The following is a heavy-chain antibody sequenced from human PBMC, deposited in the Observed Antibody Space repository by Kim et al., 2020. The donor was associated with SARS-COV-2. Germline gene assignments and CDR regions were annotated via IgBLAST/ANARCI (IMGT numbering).Heavy chain of an antibody. CDR3: TRDRHTWGLDYYVLDI. Sequence: DAVRSRFTISRDNAKNTLYLEMNSLRVEDTGLYYCTRDRHTWGLDYYVLDIWGQGTTVTVSS. V-gene: IGHV3-74*01. D-gene: IGHD7-27*01. J-gene: IGHJ6*02.